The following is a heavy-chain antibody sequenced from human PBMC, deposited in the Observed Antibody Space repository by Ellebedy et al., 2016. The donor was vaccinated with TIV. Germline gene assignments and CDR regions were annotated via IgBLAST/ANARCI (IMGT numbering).Heavy chain of an antibody. J-gene: IGHJ6*02. D-gene: IGHD3-22*01. CDR2: IYESGST. Sequence: SETLSLXXAVSGGSISSRNWWSWVRQPPGKGLEWIGEIYESGSTNYNPSLKSRVSISVDKSKDQFSLKLSPVTAADTAVYYCARLYYYNSGGHYSAGYYYGMDVWGQGTTVTVSS. CDR1: GGSISSRNW. CDR3: ARLYYYNSGGHYSAGYYYGMDV. V-gene: IGHV4-4*02.